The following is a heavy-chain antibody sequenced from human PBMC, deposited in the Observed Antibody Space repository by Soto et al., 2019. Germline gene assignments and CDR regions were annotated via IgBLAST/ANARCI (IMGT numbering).Heavy chain of an antibody. CDR3: ARDAIFVVVIRGIDYYYGLDV. Sequence: QVQLVQSGAEVKKPGSSVKVSCKASGGTFSNYAISWVRQAPGQGLEWMGGIIPIFGTTNYAQKFQGRVTITADESTRTAYMELSSLRSEDTAVYYCARDAIFVVVIRGIDYYYGLDVCGQGTTVTVSS. CDR2: IIPIFGTT. V-gene: IGHV1-69*01. D-gene: IGHD3-3*01. CDR1: GGTFSNYA. J-gene: IGHJ6*02.